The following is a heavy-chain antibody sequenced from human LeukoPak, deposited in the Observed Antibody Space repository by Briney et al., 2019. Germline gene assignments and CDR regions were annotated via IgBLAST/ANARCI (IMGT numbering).Heavy chain of an antibody. CDR1: GFTFDDYA. J-gene: IGHJ2*01. Sequence: GGSLRLSCAASGFTFDDYAMHWVRQAPGKGLEWVSGISWNSGSIGYADSVKGRFTISRDNSKNTLYLQMNSLRAEDTAVYFCAREEHYRRYFALWGRGTLVTVSS. D-gene: IGHD3-16*02. CDR3: AREEHYRRYFAL. V-gene: IGHV3-9*01. CDR2: ISWNSGSI.